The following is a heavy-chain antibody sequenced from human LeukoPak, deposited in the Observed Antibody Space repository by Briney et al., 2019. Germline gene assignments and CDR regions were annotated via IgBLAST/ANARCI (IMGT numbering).Heavy chain of an antibody. Sequence: GGSLRLSCAASGFTLSSYDMHWVRQATGKGLEWVSAIGTAGDTYYPGSVKGRFTISRENAKNSLYLQMNSLRAEDTAVYYCTRDSTGGAPYYYYYGMDVWGQGTTVTVSS. D-gene: IGHD3-16*01. CDR2: IGTAGDT. CDR1: GFTLSSYD. J-gene: IGHJ6*02. V-gene: IGHV3-13*01. CDR3: TRDSTGGAPYYYYYGMDV.